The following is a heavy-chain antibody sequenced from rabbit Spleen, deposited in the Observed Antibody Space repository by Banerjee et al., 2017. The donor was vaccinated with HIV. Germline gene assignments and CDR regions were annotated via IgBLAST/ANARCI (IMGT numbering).Heavy chain of an antibody. J-gene: IGHJ6*01. D-gene: IGHD1-1*01. Sequence: QQLVESGGGLVKPGASLTLTCKASGFDFSRGYDMCWVRQAPGKGLEWIGCIESGSSGFTYFATWAKGRFTCSKTSSTTVTLQMTRLTAADTATYFCARDTSSSFSSYGMDLWGPGTLVTVS. CDR3: ARDTSSSFSSYGMDL. V-gene: IGHV1S40*01. CDR1: GFDFSRGYD. CDR2: IESGSSGFT.